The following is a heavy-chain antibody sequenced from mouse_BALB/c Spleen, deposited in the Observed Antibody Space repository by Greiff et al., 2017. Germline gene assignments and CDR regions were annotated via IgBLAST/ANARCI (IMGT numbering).Heavy chain of an antibody. J-gene: IGHJ3*01. CDR1: GFTFSSYT. D-gene: IGHD2-1*01. CDR3: ARHGNYGAWFAY. V-gene: IGHV5-12-2*01. Sequence: EVQLVESGGGLVQPGGSLKLSCAASGFTFSSYTMSWVRQTPEKRLEWVAYISNGGGSTYYPDTVKGRFTISRDNAKNTLYLQMSSLKSEDTAMYYCARHGNYGAWFAYWGQGTLVTVSA. CDR2: ISNGGGST.